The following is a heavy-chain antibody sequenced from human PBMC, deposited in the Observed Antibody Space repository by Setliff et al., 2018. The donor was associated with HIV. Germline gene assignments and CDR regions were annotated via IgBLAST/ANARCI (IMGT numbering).Heavy chain of an antibody. V-gene: IGHV4-31*03. CDR2: IYSTGNT. CDR3: ARGGRKDLTDN. CDR1: GGSISSGRYF. Sequence: SETLSLTCNVSGGSISSGRYFWSWIRQPPGGGLEWIGYIYSTGNTYYNPSLKSRVSIALDTSENQFSLNLTSVTVADTAVYYCARGGRKDLTDNWGQGSLVTVSS. J-gene: IGHJ4*02. D-gene: IGHD2-21*02.